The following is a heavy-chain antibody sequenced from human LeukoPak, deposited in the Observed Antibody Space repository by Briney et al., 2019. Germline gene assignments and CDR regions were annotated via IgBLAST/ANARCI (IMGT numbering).Heavy chain of an antibody. CDR1: GLTFSDHY. D-gene: IGHD6-6*01. CDR2: TRNKANSYTT. CDR3: ARSSWGAFDI. Sequence: GGSLRLSCAASGLTFSDHYVDWLRQAPGKGLEWVGRTRNKANSYTTEYAASVKGRFTISRDDSKNSLYLQMNSLKTEDTAVYYCARSSWGAFDIWGQGTMVTVSS. J-gene: IGHJ3*02. V-gene: IGHV3-72*01.